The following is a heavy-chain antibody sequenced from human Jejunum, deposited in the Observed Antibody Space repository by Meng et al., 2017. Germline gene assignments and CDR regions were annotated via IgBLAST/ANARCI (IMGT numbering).Heavy chain of an antibody. J-gene: IGHJ4*02. CDR3: AREWSGSYRHFDY. CDR2: IHHSGST. CDR1: GGPLSTSDW. V-gene: IGHV4-4*02. Sequence: QVERQESGPGLLKPSGTLSLTCSCSGGPLSTSDWWSWVRQPPGKGLEWIGEIHHSGSTNYNPSLKSRVTISVDKSKNQFSLKLNSVTAADTAVYYCAREWSGSYRHFDYWGQGTLVTVSS. D-gene: IGHD1-26*01.